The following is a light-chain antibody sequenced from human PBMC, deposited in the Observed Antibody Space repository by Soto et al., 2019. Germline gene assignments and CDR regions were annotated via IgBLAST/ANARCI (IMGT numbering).Light chain of an antibody. V-gene: IGKV3-20*01. CDR2: GAS. CDR3: QQYGSSGT. CDR1: QSVTSRY. Sequence: EIVMTQSPATLSVSPGEXATLSCRASQSVTSRYLAWYQQNPGQAPRLLIFGASIRATGIPDRFSGSGSGTDFTLTISRLEPEDFAVYYCQQYGSSGTFGQGTKVDI. J-gene: IGKJ1*01.